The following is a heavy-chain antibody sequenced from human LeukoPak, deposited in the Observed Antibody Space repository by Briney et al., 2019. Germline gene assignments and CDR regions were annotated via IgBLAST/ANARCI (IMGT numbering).Heavy chain of an antibody. Sequence: SETLSLTCAVYGGSFSGYYWTWIRQTPEKGLEWIGEMNPSGSTNYNPSLKSRVTVSVDTSKNQFSLELSSVTAADTAAYYCARGRQDVTMIVVVMTAVSYYLDVWGKGTTVTVS. J-gene: IGHJ6*03. D-gene: IGHD3-22*01. CDR2: MNPSGST. V-gene: IGHV4-34*01. CDR3: ARGRQDVTMIVVVMTAVSYYLDV. CDR1: GGSFSGYY.